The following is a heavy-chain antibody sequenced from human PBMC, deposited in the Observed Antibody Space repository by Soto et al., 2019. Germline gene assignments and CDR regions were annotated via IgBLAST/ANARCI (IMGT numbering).Heavy chain of an antibody. CDR2: ISGSGGST. CDR1: GFTFSSYA. CDR3: AKGPYDSSGYYDY. D-gene: IGHD3-22*01. Sequence: LRLSCAASGFTFSSYAMSWVRQAPGKGLELVSAISGSGGSTYYADSVKGRFTISRDNSKNTLYLQMNSLRAEDTAVYYCAKGPYDSSGYYDYWGQGTLVTVSS. V-gene: IGHV3-23*01. J-gene: IGHJ4*02.